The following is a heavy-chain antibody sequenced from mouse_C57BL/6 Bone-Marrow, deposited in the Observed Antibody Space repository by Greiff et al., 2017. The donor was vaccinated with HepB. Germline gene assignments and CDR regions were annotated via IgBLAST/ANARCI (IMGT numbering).Heavy chain of an antibody. D-gene: IGHD2-2*01. CDR3: ARRRGYGYDDY. CDR1: GFTFSSYT. CDR2: ISGGGGNT. V-gene: IGHV5-9*01. Sequence: EVHLVESGGGLVKPGGSLKLSCAASGFTFSSYTMSWVRQTPEKRLEWVATISGGGGNTYYPDSVKGRFTISRDNAKNTLYLQMSSLRSEDTALYYCARRRGYGYDDYWGQGTTLTVSS. J-gene: IGHJ2*01.